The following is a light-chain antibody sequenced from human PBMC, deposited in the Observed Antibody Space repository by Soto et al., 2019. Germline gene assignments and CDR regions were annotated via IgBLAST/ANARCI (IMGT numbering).Light chain of an antibody. Sequence: ALTQPPSASGSPGQSVTISCTGTSSDVGGYDYVSWYQQHPGKAPKLMIYEVTKRPSGVPDRFSGSKSGNTASLTISGLQAEDEADYYCSSYTTTSPYVFGSGTKV. V-gene: IGLV2-8*01. CDR1: SSDVGGYDY. CDR3: SSYTTTSPYV. CDR2: EVT. J-gene: IGLJ1*01.